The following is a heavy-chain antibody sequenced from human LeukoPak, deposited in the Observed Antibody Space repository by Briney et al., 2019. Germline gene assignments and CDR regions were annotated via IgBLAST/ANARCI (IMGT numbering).Heavy chain of an antibody. CDR2: ISWNGGSM. CDR1: GFTFDDYA. CDR3: ARTKRDPYYYDSSGYQYDY. J-gene: IGHJ4*02. Sequence: GGSLRLSCAASGFTFDDYAMHWVRQAPGKGLEWVSGISWNGGSMNYADSVKGRFTISRDNAKNSLYLQMNSLRAEDTAVYYCARTKRDPYYYDSSGYQYDYWGQGTLVTVSS. V-gene: IGHV3-9*01. D-gene: IGHD3-22*01.